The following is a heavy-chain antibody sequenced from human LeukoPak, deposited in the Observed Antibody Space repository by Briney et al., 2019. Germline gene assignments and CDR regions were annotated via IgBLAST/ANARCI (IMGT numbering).Heavy chain of an antibody. Sequence: SETLSLTCAVYGGSFSGYYWNWIRQPPGKGLEWIGEINHSGSTNYNPSLKSRVTISVDTSKIQFSLRLSSVTAADTAVYYCARLGVFGVVSDSWGQGILVTVSS. D-gene: IGHD3-3*01. CDR2: INHSGST. J-gene: IGHJ4*02. CDR1: GGSFSGYY. V-gene: IGHV4-34*01. CDR3: ARLGVFGVVSDS.